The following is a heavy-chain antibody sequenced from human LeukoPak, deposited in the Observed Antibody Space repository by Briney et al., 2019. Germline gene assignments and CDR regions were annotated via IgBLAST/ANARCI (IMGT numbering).Heavy chain of an antibody. CDR1: GFTFSSYG. J-gene: IGHJ4*02. D-gene: IGHD1-26*01. CDR2: ISYDGSNK. V-gene: IGHV3-30*18. CDR3: AKSLHRGSRSGGLDY. Sequence: GGSLRLSCAASGFTFSSYGMHWVRHAPGKGLECVAVISYDGSNKYYADSVKGRLTISRDNSKNTLYLQMNTLRAEDTAVYYCAKSLHRGSRSGGLDYWGQGTLVTVSS.